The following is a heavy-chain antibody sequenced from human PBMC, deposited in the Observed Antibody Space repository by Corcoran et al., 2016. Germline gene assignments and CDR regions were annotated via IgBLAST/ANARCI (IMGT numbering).Heavy chain of an antibody. Sequence: EVQLVESGGGLVQPGGSLRLSCAASGFTFSSYSMNWVRQAPGKGLEWVSYISSSSSTIYYADSVKGRFTISTENAKDSLYRQMKMLRAEDTAVYYCAGGPRVHYGMDVWGQGTTVTVSS. V-gene: IGHV3-48*04. J-gene: IGHJ6*02. D-gene: IGHD3-3*01. CDR3: AGGPRVHYGMDV. CDR2: ISSSSSTI. CDR1: GFTFSSYS.